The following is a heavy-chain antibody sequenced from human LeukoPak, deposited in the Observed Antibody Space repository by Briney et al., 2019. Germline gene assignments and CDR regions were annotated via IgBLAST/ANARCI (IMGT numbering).Heavy chain of an antibody. CDR1: GFTFSSYG. V-gene: IGHV3-30*18. Sequence: GRSLRLSCAASGFTFSSYGMHWVRQAPGKGLEWVAVISYDGSNKYYADSVKGRFTISRDNSKNTLYLQMNSLRAEGTAVYYCAKEFGELFANVYYYYGMDVWGKGTTVTVSS. J-gene: IGHJ6*04. D-gene: IGHD3-10*01. CDR2: ISYDGSNK. CDR3: AKEFGELFANVYYYYGMDV.